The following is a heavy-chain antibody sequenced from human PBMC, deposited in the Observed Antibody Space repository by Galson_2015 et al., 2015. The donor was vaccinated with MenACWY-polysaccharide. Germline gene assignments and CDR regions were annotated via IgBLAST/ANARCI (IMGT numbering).Heavy chain of an antibody. CDR2: ISGSGGST. V-gene: IGHV3-23*01. J-gene: IGHJ6*03. D-gene: IGHD2-21*01. CDR3: AQVRICASPTYYYYYYMDV. CDR1: GFTFSSYA. Sequence: SLRLSCAASGFTFSSYAMSWVRQAPGKGLEWVSAISGSGGSTYYADSVKGRFTISRDNSKNTVYLQMNSLRAEDTAVYYCAQVRICASPTYYYYYYMDVWGKGTTVTVSS.